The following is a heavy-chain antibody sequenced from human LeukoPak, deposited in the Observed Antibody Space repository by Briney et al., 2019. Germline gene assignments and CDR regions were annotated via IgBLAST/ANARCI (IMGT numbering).Heavy chain of an antibody. Sequence: SVKVSCKASGGTFSSYAISWVRQAPGQGLEWMGRIIPILGTANYAQKFQGRVTITTDESTSTAYMELSSLRSEDTAVYYCGLYPYYYDSSDHYYYMDVWGKGTTVTVSS. CDR2: IIPILGTA. CDR1: GGTFSSYA. J-gene: IGHJ6*03. CDR3: GLYPYYYDSSDHYYYMDV. D-gene: IGHD3-22*01. V-gene: IGHV1-69*11.